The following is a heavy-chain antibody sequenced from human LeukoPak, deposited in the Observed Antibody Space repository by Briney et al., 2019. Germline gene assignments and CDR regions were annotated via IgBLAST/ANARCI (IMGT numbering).Heavy chain of an antibody. J-gene: IGHJ3*01. CDR3: ARSNPNRNALDL. CDR2: IKKDGSEE. CDR1: GFTLNSYL. Sequence: PGGSLRLSCAASGFTLNSYLMSWVRQAPGRGLEWVANIKKDGSEESYLDSVKGRFTVSRDSAKNSLFLQMNSLRGEDTAVYYCARSNPNRNALDLWGQGTMVTISS. V-gene: IGHV3-7*01. D-gene: IGHD1-14*01.